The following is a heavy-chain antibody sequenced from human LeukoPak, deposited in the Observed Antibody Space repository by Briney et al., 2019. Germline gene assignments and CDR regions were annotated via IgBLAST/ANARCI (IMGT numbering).Heavy chain of an antibody. J-gene: IGHJ4*02. CDR2: IYYSGST. V-gene: IGHV4-59*08. Sequence: KTSETLSLTCTVSGGSISSYYWSWIRQPPGKGLEWIGYIYYSGSTNYNPSLKSRVTISVDTSKNQFSLKLSSVTAADTAVYYCASHFHYGSGSYYSYYFDYWGLGTLVTVSS. CDR1: GGSISSYY. CDR3: ASHFHYGSGSYYSYYFDY. D-gene: IGHD3-10*01.